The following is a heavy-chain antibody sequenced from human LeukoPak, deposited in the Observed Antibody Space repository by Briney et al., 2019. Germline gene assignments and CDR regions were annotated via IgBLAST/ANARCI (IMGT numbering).Heavy chain of an antibody. CDR1: GYSISSGYY. Sequence: PSETLSLTCAASGYSISSGYYWGWIRQPPGKGLEWIGSIYHSGSTYYNPSLKSRVTISVDTSKNQFSLKLSSVTAADTAVYYCARQGPARAFDIWGQGTMVTVSS. J-gene: IGHJ3*02. V-gene: IGHV4-38-2*01. CDR3: ARQGPARAFDI. CDR2: IYHSGST.